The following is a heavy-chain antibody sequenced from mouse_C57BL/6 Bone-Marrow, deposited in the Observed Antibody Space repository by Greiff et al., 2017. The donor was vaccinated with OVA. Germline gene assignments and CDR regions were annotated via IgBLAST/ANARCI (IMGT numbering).Heavy chain of an antibody. J-gene: IGHJ4*01. CDR3: ARSNYGCLTMDY. D-gene: IGHD2-5*01. V-gene: IGHV1-66*01. Sequence: VQLQESGPELVKPGASVKISCKASGYSFTIYYIHWVKQRPGQGLEWIGWIYPGSGNTKYYEMFKGKATLTADTSSSTAYMQLSTLTAEDSAIYYCARSNYGCLTMDYWGQGTSVTVSS. CDR1: GYSFTIYY. CDR2: IYPGSGNT.